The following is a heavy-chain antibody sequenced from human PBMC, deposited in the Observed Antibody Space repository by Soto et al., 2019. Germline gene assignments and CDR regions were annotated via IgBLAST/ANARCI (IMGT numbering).Heavy chain of an antibody. D-gene: IGHD2-2*01. CDR2: ISYDGSNK. V-gene: IGHV3-30-3*02. J-gene: IGHJ6*02. CDR1: GFTFSSYA. CDR3: AKSLSTAVNYGLDV. Sequence: GRSLRLSCAASGFTFSSYAMPWVRQAPGKGLEWVAVISYDGSNKYYADSVKGRFTISRDNSKNTLFPQMSSLGAADTAVYYCAKSLSTAVNYGLDVWGQGTSVTVSS.